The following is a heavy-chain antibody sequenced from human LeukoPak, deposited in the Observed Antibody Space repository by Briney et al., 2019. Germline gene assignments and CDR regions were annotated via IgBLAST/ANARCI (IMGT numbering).Heavy chain of an antibody. J-gene: IGHJ4*02. CDR1: GFTFDDYV. V-gene: IGHV3-9*01. CDR3: AKGSADGSPPRAY. D-gene: IGHD6-13*01. CDR2: ISWNSGSI. Sequence: GGSLRLSCAASGFTFDDYVMHWVRQAPGKGLEWVSGISWNSGSIGYADSVKGRFTISRDNAKKSLYLQMNSLRAEDTALYYCAKGSADGSPPRAYWGQGTLVTVSS.